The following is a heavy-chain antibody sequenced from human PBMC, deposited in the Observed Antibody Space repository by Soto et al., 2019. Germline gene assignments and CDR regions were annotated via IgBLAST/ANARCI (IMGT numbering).Heavy chain of an antibody. Sequence: QVQLQESGPGLVKPSQTLSLTCTVSGGSISSGGYYWTWIRQHPGKGLEWIGYNYYSGITYYNPSLKGRVTISLDTSKNLVSLKRSSVPAADTAVYYCARGSSIAGLYYGMDVWGQGTTVTVSS. D-gene: IGHD6-6*01. CDR1: GGSISSGGYY. J-gene: IGHJ6*02. CDR3: ARGSSIAGLYYGMDV. CDR2: NYYSGIT. V-gene: IGHV4-31*03.